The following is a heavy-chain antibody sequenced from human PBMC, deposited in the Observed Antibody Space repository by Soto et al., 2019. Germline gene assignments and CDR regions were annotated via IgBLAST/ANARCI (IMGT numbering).Heavy chain of an antibody. V-gene: IGHV1-2*02. CDR3: AKDLTRQLAYWLDP. CDR1: GYTFTGYF. CDR2: INTNSGAT. D-gene: IGHD6-6*01. Sequence: ASVKVSCKASGYTFTGYFMHWVRQAPGQGLEWTGWINTNSGATEYAQKFQGRVTLTRDTSIATAYLTLTSLTSDDTALYYCAKDLTRQLAYWLDPWGQGTQVTVSS. J-gene: IGHJ5*02.